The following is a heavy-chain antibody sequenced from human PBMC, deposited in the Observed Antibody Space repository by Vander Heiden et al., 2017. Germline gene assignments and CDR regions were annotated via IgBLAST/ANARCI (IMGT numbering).Heavy chain of an antibody. Sequence: QLQLQESGPGLVKPSETLSLTCTVSGGSISSSSYYWGWIRQPPGKGLEWIGSIYYSGSTYYNPSLKSRVTISVDTSKNQFSLKLSSVTAADTAVYYCARPPRYCSSTSCYLSEPQQYYYYGMDVWGQGTTVSVSS. CDR2: IYYSGST. D-gene: IGHD2-2*01. CDR3: ARPPRYCSSTSCYLSEPQQYYYYGMDV. CDR1: GGSISSSSYY. V-gene: IGHV4-39*01. J-gene: IGHJ6*01.